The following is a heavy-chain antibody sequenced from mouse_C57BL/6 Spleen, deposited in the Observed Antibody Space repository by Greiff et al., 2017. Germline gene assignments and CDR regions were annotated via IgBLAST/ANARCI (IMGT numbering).Heavy chain of an antibody. V-gene: IGHV1-15*01. J-gene: IGHJ3*01. CDR2: IDPETGGT. CDR1: GYTFTDYE. D-gene: IGHD2-4*01. Sequence: VQLQQSGAELVRPGASVTLSCKASGYTFTDYEMHWVKQTPVHGLEWIGAIDPETGGTAYNQKFKGKAILTADKSSSTAYMELRSLTSEDSAVYYCTRYDYVGPWFADWGQGTLVTVSA. CDR3: TRYDYVGPWFAD.